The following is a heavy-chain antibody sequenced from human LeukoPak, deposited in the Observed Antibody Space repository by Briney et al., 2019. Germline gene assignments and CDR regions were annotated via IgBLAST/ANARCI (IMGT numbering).Heavy chain of an antibody. V-gene: IGHV4-59*08. CDR2: IHNSGST. CDR3: ARQRISLFDY. D-gene: IGHD2-21*01. Sequence: SETLSLTCTVCGRSITSDYWSWTRQPPGRGREWIGKIHNSGSTNYPPSLKSRVTMSLDTSKDQFSLNLSSVTAADTAVYYCARQRISLFDYWGQGTLVTVSS. CDR1: GRSITSDY. J-gene: IGHJ4*02.